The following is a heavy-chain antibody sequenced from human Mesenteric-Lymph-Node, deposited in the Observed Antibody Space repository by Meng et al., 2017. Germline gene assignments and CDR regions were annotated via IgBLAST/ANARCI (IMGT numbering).Heavy chain of an antibody. J-gene: IGHJ3*02. CDR1: EFTFNNYW. CDR3: ARSQDDFWSGLGAFDI. Sequence: GGSLRLSCVASEFTFNNYWMNWVRQAPGKGLEWVANIKQDGSEKYYVDSVKGRFTISRDNAKNSLYLQMNSLRAEDTAVYYCARSQDDFWSGLGAFDIWGQGTMVTVSS. V-gene: IGHV3-7*01. CDR2: IKQDGSEK. D-gene: IGHD3-3*01.